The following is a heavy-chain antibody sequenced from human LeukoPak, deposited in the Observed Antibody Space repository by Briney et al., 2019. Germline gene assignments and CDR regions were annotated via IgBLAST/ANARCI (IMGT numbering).Heavy chain of an antibody. D-gene: IGHD2-21*01. V-gene: IGHV4-31*03. CDR1: SGSISSGGYY. CDR2: IYYSGST. Sequence: SQTLSLTCTVSSGSISSGGYYWGWIRQHPGKGLEWIGYIYYSGSTYYNPSLKSRLTISVDTSGNQFSLKLSSVTAADTAVYYCARRAPDYNWFDPWGQGTLVTVSS. J-gene: IGHJ5*02. CDR3: ARRAPDYNWFDP.